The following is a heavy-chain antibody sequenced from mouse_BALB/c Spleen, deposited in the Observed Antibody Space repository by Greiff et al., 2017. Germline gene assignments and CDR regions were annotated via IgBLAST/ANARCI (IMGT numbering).Heavy chain of an antibody. V-gene: IGHV1-4*01. CDR3: ASFYDGYYGDY. J-gene: IGHJ2*01. Sequence: VKLVESGAELARPGASVKMSCKASGYTFTSYTMHWVKQRPGQGLEWIGYINPSSGYTNYNQKFKDKATLTADKSSSTAYMQLSSLTSEDSAVYYCASFYDGYYGDYWGQGTTLTVSS. CDR1: GYTFTSYT. CDR2: INPSSGYT. D-gene: IGHD2-3*01.